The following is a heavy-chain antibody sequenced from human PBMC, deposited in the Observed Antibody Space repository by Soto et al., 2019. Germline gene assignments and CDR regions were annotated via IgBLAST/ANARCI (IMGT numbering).Heavy chain of an antibody. J-gene: IGHJ4*02. Sequence: ESGGGVVQPGGSLRLSCAASGFTFSSYGIHWVRQAPGKGLDWVTIIWYDGSNKYYADSVKGRFTISRDNSKNMVYLQMHSLRAEDTAVYYCARGIYGDYYFDYWGQGTLVTVSS. V-gene: IGHV3-33*01. D-gene: IGHD4-17*01. CDR2: IWYDGSNK. CDR1: GFTFSSYG. CDR3: ARGIYGDYYFDY.